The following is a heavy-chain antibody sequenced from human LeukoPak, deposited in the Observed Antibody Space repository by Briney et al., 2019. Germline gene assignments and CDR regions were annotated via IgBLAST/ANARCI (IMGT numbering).Heavy chain of an antibody. D-gene: IGHD1-26*01. CDR3: AKGSVTSSGSEPYFDY. J-gene: IGHJ4*02. CDR1: GFTFSSYW. Sequence: PGGSLRLSCAASGFTFSSYWMSWVRQAPGKGLEWVSAISGSGGSTYYADSVKGRFTISRDNSKNTLFIQMNSLRAEDTAVYYCAKGSVTSSGSEPYFDYWGQGTLVTVSS. CDR2: ISGSGGST. V-gene: IGHV3-23*01.